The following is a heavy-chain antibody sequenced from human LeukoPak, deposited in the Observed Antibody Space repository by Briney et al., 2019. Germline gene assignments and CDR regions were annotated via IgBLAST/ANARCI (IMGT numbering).Heavy chain of an antibody. CDR2: ISWNSGNM. D-gene: IGHD6-13*01. V-gene: IGHV3-9*01. J-gene: IGHJ4*02. Sequence: GGSLRLSCAASGFTFDDYAMHWVRQAPGKGLEWVSGISWNSGNMGYADSVKGRFTISRDNAKNSLYLQMNSLRAEDTALYFCAKGSSRSWYGANYFDYWGQGTLVTVSS. CDR1: GFTFDDYA. CDR3: AKGSSRSWYGANYFDY.